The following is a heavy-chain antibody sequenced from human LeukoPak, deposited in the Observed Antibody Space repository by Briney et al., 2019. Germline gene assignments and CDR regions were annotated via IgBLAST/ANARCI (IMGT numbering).Heavy chain of an antibody. CDR3: AKDVSTSLQLYYFDY. D-gene: IGHD2-2*01. Sequence: GGSLRLSCAASGFTFSDYWMHWVRQAPGKGLVWVSRISSDGSRVTYADSVKGRFTISRDNAKNTLYLQMNSLRAEDTAVYYCAKDVSTSLQLYYFDYWGQGTLVTVSS. CDR2: ISSDGSRV. J-gene: IGHJ4*02. CDR1: GFTFSDYW. V-gene: IGHV3-74*01.